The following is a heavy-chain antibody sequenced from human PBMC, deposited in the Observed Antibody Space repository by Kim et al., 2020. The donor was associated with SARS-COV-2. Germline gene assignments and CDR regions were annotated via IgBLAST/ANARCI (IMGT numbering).Heavy chain of an antibody. CDR3: ARQGTYCSSTSCYSWFDP. J-gene: IGHJ5*02. CDR2: IDPSDSYT. V-gene: IGHV5-10-1*01. CDR1: GYSFTSYW. Sequence: GESLKISCKGSGYSFTSYWISWVRQMPGKGLEWMGRIDPSDSYTNYSPSFQGHVTISADKSISTAYLQWSSLKASDTAMYYCARQGTYCSSTSCYSWFDPWGRGPLVTVSS. D-gene: IGHD2-2*02.